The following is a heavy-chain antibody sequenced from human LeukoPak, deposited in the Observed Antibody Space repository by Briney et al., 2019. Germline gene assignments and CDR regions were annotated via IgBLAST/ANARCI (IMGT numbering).Heavy chain of an antibody. Sequence: GASVKVSCKASGYTFTGYYMHWVRQAPGQRLEWMGWINPNSGGTNYAQKFQGRVTMTRDTSISTAYMELSRVRSDDTAVCYCARDMVGGGSFDYWGQGTLVTVSS. CDR1: GYTFTGYY. D-gene: IGHD3-16*01. J-gene: IGHJ4*02. V-gene: IGHV1-2*02. CDR3: ARDMVGGGSFDY. CDR2: INPNSGGT.